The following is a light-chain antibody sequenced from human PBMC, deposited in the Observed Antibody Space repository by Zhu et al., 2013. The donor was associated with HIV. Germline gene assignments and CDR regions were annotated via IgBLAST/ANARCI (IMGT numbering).Light chain of an antibody. CDR2: GAA. J-gene: IGKJ4*01. Sequence: IVLTQSPATLSLSPGERATLSCRASQTISSYLAWYQQRPGQAPRLLIYGAASRATGIPDRFSGRGSGTDFTLTISRLEPEDFAVYFCQQYATSVLTFGGGTKVEIK. CDR3: QQYATSVLT. V-gene: IGKV3-20*01. CDR1: QTISSY.